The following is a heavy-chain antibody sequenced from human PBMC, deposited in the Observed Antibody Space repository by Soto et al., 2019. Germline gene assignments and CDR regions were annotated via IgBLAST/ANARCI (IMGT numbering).Heavy chain of an antibody. CDR1: GLTFSSYA. CDR3: ATNSSGPLHFAY. Sequence: GGSLRLSCAASGLTFSSYAMSWVRQAPGKGLEWVSAISGSGAGTYYADSVKGRFTISRDNSKNTLFLQMNSLRAEDTAVYYCATNSSGPLHFAYWGQGTLVTVSS. D-gene: IGHD6-19*01. V-gene: IGHV3-23*01. CDR2: ISGSGAGT. J-gene: IGHJ4*02.